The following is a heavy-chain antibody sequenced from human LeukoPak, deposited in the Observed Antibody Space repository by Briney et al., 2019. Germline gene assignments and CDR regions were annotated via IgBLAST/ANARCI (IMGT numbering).Heavy chain of an antibody. Sequence: GAPVKVSCKASGYTFTSYDINWVRQAPGQGLEWMGWINPNSGGTNYAQKYQGRVTMTRDTSISTAYMELSRLRSDDTAVYYCARIDYDSNFYMDVWGKGTTVTVSS. CDR3: ARIDYDSNFYMDV. D-gene: IGHD3-22*01. CDR1: GYTFTSYD. CDR2: INPNSGGT. V-gene: IGHV1-2*02. J-gene: IGHJ6*03.